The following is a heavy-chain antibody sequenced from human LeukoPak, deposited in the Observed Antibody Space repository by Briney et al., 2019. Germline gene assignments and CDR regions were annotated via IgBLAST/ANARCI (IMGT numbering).Heavy chain of an antibody. CDR1: GGSFSRYY. V-gene: IGHV4-34*01. J-gene: IGHJ6*02. CDR3: ARGYTGRYFDWLLDYYYYGMDV. Sequence: PSETLSLTCAVYGGSFSRYYWSWIRQPPGKGLEWIGEINHSGSTNYNPSLKSRVTISVDTSKNQFSLKLSSVTAADTAVYYCARGYTGRYFDWLLDYYYYGMDVWGQGTTVTVSS. D-gene: IGHD3-9*01. CDR2: INHSGST.